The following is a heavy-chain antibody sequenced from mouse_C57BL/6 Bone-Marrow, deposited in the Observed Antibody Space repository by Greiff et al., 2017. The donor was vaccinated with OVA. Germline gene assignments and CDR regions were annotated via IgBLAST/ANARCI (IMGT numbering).Heavy chain of an antibody. Sequence: VQVVESGAELVRPGASVTLSCKASGYTFTDYEMHWVKQTPVHGLEWIGAIDPETGGTAYNQKFKGKAILTADKSSSTAYMELRSLTSEDSAVYYCTRQPTPVDYWGQGTTLTVSS. D-gene: IGHD5-1*01. CDR1: GYTFTDYE. V-gene: IGHV1-15*01. CDR3: TRQPTPVDY. J-gene: IGHJ2*01. CDR2: IDPETGGT.